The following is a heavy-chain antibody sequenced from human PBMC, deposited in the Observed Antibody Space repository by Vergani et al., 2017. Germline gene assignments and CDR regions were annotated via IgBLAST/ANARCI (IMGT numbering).Heavy chain of an antibody. Sequence: QVQLQESGPGLVKPSETLSLTCTVSGGSISSYYWSWIRQPPGKGLEWIGYIYYSGSTNYNPSLKSRVTISVDTSKNQFSLKLSSVTAADTAVYYRARDFVPATAIQHPPYCDYWGQGTLVTVSS. J-gene: IGHJ4*02. CDR2: IYYSGST. D-gene: IGHD2-2*02. CDR3: ARDFVPATAIQHPPYCDY. V-gene: IGHV4-59*01. CDR1: GGSISSYY.